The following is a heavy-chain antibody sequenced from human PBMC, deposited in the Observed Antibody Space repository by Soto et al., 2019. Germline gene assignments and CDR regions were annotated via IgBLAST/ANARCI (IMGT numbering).Heavy chain of an antibody. D-gene: IGHD3-10*01. CDR1: GGSISIGGYY. Sequence: PSETLTLTCTFSGGSISIGGYYWSWIRQHPGKGLEWIGYIYYSGSTYYNPSLKSRVTISVDTSKNQFSLKLSSVTAADTAVYYCARTLYYYGSGPAGYWGQGTLVTVSS. V-gene: IGHV4-31*03. J-gene: IGHJ4*02. CDR3: ARTLYYYGSGPAGY. CDR2: IYYSGST.